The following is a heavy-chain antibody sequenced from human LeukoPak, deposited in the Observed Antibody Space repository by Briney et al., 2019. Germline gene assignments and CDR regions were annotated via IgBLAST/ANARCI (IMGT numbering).Heavy chain of an antibody. CDR1: GFIFSTYS. Sequence: PGGSLRLSCATSGFIFSTYSLNWVRQAPGKGLEWVSSITGSSNFTYYADSVKGRFTISRDNAKNSLFLQMNSLRAEDTAMYYCARSEDYCGGGSCYAHWGQGILVTVSS. CDR3: ARSEDYCGGGSCYAH. V-gene: IGHV3-21*06. CDR2: ITGSSNFT. D-gene: IGHD2-15*01. J-gene: IGHJ4*02.